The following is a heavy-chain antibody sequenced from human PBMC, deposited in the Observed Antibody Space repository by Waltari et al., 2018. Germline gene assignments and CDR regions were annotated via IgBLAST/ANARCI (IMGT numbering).Heavy chain of an antibody. CDR2: IYSGGST. Sequence: EVQLLESGGGLVQPGGSLRLSCAASGFTFSSYAMSWVRQAPGKGLEWVSVIYSGGSTYYADSVKGRFTISRDNSKNTLYLQMNSLRAEDTAVYYCAKDGTVVRGVIITSAHYYYYMDVWGKGTTVTVSS. CDR3: AKDGTVVRGVIITSAHYYYYMDV. CDR1: GFTFSSYA. V-gene: IGHV3-23*03. J-gene: IGHJ6*03. D-gene: IGHD3-10*01.